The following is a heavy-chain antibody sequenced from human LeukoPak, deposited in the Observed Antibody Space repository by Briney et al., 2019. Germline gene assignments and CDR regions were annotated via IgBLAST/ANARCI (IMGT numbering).Heavy chain of an antibody. Sequence: SETLSLTCTFSGGSISSSSYYWGWIRQPPGKGLEWIGSIYYSGSTYYNPSLKSRVTISVDTSKNQFSLKLSSVTAADTAVYYCASREWTHYYYYYYMDVWGKGTTVTISS. CDR3: ASREWTHYYYYYYMDV. V-gene: IGHV4-39*01. CDR1: GGSISSSSYY. CDR2: IYYSGST. J-gene: IGHJ6*03. D-gene: IGHD3-3*01.